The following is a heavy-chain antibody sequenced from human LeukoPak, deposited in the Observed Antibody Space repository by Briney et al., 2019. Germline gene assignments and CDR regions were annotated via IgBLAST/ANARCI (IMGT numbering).Heavy chain of an antibody. CDR3: AREMVRGVIDYHYYYMDV. D-gene: IGHD3-10*01. J-gene: IGHJ6*03. V-gene: IGHV3-66*02. Sequence: GGSLRLSCAASGFTVSSNYMSWVRQAPGKGLEWVSVIYSGGSTYYADSVKGRFTISRDNSKNTLYLQMNSLRAEDTAVYYCAREMVRGVIDYHYYYMDVWGKGTTVTVSS. CDR2: IYSGGST. CDR1: GFTVSSNY.